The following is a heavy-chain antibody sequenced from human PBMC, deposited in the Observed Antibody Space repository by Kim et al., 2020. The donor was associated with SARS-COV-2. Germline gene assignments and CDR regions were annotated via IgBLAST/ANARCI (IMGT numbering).Heavy chain of an antibody. CDR2: IKHTRST. V-gene: IGHV4-34*01. J-gene: IGHJ6*02. Sequence: SETLSLTCAVYDGSFTGYSWNWIRQTPGKGLEWIGEIKHTRSTNYNPSLESLVTISQDMSKKQFSLTLTPVTAADTAVYYCDSRTSEYYSSLRYYTLDVWGQGTTVTLSS. D-gene: IGHD2-2*01. CDR3: DSRTSEYYSSLRYYTLDV. CDR1: DGSFTGYS.